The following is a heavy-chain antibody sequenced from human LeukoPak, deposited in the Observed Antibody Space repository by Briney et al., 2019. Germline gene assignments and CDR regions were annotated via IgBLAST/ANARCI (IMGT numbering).Heavy chain of an antibody. D-gene: IGHD3-10*01. CDR3: ARGKRSRDYYYYYMDV. J-gene: IGHJ6*03. Sequence: GGSPRLSCAASGFTFSTYSMNWVRQAPGKGLEWVSSISSSSSYIYYADSVKGRFTISRDNAKNSLYLQMNSLRAEDTAVYYCARGKRSRDYYYYYMDVWGKGTTVTISS. V-gene: IGHV3-21*01. CDR2: ISSSSSYI. CDR1: GFTFSTYS.